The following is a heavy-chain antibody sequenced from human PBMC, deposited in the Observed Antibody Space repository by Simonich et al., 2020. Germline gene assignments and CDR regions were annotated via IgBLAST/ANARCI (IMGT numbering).Heavy chain of an antibody. V-gene: IGHV1-18*01. CDR3: ARASRGTWWYYYFDY. CDR2: ISAYNGNT. CDR1: GYTFTSYG. D-gene: IGHD2-15*01. J-gene: IGHJ4*02. Sequence: QVQLVQSGAEVKKPGASVKVSCKASGYTFTSYGISGGRQAPGQGLEWMGWISAYNGNTNYAQKLQGRVTMTTDTSTSTAYMELRSLRSDDTAVYYCARASRGTWWYYYFDYWGQGTLVTVSS.